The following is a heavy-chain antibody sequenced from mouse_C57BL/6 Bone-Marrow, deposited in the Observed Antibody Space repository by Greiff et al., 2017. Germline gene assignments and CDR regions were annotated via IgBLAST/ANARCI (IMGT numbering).Heavy chain of an antibody. CDR1: GFSLTSYG. CDR3: ARNFYYGYGYYAMDY. CDR2: IWSGGST. D-gene: IGHD2-2*01. V-gene: IGHV2-2*01. Sequence: VQVVESGPGLVQPSQSLSITCTVSGFSLTSYGVHWVRQSPGKGLEWLGVIWSGGSTDYNAAFISRLSISKDNSKSQVFFKMNSLQADDTAIYYCARNFYYGYGYYAMDYWGQGTSVTVSS. J-gene: IGHJ4*01.